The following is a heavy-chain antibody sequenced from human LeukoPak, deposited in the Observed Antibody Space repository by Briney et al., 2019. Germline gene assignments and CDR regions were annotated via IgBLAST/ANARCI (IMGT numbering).Heavy chain of an antibody. J-gene: IGHJ4*02. Sequence: GGSLRLSCAASGFTFNSHEMNWVRQAPGKGLEWVSSISSSSSYIYYADSVKGRFTISRDNAKNSLYLQMNSLRAEDTAVYYCARDGERGYYFDYWGQGTLVTVSS. D-gene: IGHD1-26*01. CDR2: ISSSSSYI. CDR3: ARDGERGYYFDY. CDR1: GFTFNSHE. V-gene: IGHV3-21*01.